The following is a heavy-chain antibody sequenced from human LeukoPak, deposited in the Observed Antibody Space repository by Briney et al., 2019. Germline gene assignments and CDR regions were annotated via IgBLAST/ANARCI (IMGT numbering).Heavy chain of an antibody. J-gene: IGHJ4*02. Sequence: GRSLRLSCAASGFTFSSYGMHWVRQAPGKGLEWVAVIWYDGSSKYYADSVKGRFTISRDNSKNTLYLQMNSLRAEDTAVYYCAGAYSSSWYSLGYWGQGTLVTVSS. CDR1: GFTFSSYG. V-gene: IGHV3-33*01. CDR3: AGAYSSSWYSLGY. D-gene: IGHD6-13*01. CDR2: IWYDGSSK.